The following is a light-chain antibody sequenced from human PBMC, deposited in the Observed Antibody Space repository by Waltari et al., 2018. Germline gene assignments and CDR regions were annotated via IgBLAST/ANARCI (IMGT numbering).Light chain of an antibody. Sequence: DIVMTQSPDTLAVPLGERATINGKSSQSVIYSSNNKNSLSWYQQKPGQPPKLLIYGASTRESEVPDRFSGSGSGTDFTLTISSLQAEDVAVYYCHQYYNTPFTFGPGTKVDIK. CDR1: QSVIYSSNNKNS. J-gene: IGKJ3*01. CDR3: HQYYNTPFT. V-gene: IGKV4-1*01. CDR2: GAS.